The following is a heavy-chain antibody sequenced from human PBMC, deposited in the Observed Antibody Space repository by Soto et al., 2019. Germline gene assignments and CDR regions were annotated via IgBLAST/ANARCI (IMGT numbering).Heavy chain of an antibody. D-gene: IGHD6-19*01. Sequence: EVQLVESGGGLVKPGGSLRLSCAASGFTFSSYSMNWVRQAPGKGLEWVSSISSSSSYIYYADSVKGRFTISRDNAKNSLYLQMNSLRAEDTAVYYCARPRIAVAGPSRCCYYHGMDVWGQGTTVTVSS. V-gene: IGHV3-21*01. J-gene: IGHJ6*02. CDR3: ARPRIAVAGPSRCCYYHGMDV. CDR2: ISSSSSYI. CDR1: GFTFSSYS.